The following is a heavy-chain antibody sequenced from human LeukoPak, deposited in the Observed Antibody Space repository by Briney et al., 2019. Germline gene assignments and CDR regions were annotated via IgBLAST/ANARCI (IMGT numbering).Heavy chain of an antibody. Sequence: PGGSLRLSCAASGFRFSSYAMSWVRQAPGKGLEWVAVISNSGNDKHHADTVKGRLTISRDNSKNTLYLQMNNLRTEDAAVYYCARDRTRGAADYYFDYWGQGTLVTVSS. CDR3: ARDRTRGAADYYFDY. CDR1: GFRFSSYA. D-gene: IGHD6-13*01. J-gene: IGHJ4*02. V-gene: IGHV3-30-3*01. CDR2: ISNSGNDK.